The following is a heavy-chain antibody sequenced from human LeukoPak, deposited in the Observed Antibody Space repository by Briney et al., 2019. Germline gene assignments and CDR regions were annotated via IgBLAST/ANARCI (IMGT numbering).Heavy chain of an antibody. CDR1: GFTFSTYS. Sequence: GGSLRLSCAASGFTFSTYSMNWVRQAPGKGLEWVSAISGSGGSTYYADSVKGRFTISRDNSKNTLYLQMNSLRAEDTAVYYCAKFRAAAGTRFAFDIWGQGTMVTVSS. CDR2: ISGSGGST. V-gene: IGHV3-23*01. J-gene: IGHJ3*02. D-gene: IGHD6-13*01. CDR3: AKFRAAAGTRFAFDI.